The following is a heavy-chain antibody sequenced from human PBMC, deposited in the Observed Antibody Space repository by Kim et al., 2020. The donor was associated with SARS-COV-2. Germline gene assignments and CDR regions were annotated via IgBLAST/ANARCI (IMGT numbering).Heavy chain of an antibody. Sequence: ASVKVSCKASGYTFTSYGISWVRQAPGQGLEWMGWISAYNGNTNYAQKLQGRVTMTTDTSTSTAYMELRSLRSDDTAVYYCARDRGYYYGSGSPSPDYWGQGTLVTVSS. CDR2: ISAYNGNT. CDR1: GYTFTSYG. D-gene: IGHD3-10*01. V-gene: IGHV1-18*01. J-gene: IGHJ4*02. CDR3: ARDRGYYYGSGSPSPDY.